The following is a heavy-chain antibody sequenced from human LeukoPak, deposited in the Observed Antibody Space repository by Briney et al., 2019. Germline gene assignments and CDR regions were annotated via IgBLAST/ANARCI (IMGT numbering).Heavy chain of an antibody. D-gene: IGHD4-23*01. CDR3: ARGRNTGGPYYSDY. J-gene: IGHJ4*02. CDR1: GFTFSTYA. CDR2: INSAGTSK. Sequence: GGSLRLSCAASGFTFSTYAINWVRQAPGKGLEWVSSINSAGTSKKYADSLKGRFTISRDNAKNSLFLQLSSLRDEDTAVYYCARGRNTGGPYYSDYWGQGTLVTVSS. V-gene: IGHV3-21*01.